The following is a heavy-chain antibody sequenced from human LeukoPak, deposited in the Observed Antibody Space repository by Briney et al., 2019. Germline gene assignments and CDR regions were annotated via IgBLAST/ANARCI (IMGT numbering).Heavy chain of an antibody. Sequence: ASVKVSCKASGGTFSSYAICWVRQALGQGLEWMGGIIPIFGTANYAQKFQGRVTITADESTSTAYMELSSLRSEDTAVYYCAAALVVGDAFDIWGQGTMVTVSS. CDR1: GGTFSSYA. D-gene: IGHD2-15*01. J-gene: IGHJ3*02. V-gene: IGHV1-69*01. CDR2: IIPIFGTA. CDR3: AAALVVGDAFDI.